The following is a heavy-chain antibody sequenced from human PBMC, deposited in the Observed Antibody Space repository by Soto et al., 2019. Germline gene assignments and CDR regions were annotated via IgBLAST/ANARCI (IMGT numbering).Heavy chain of an antibody. D-gene: IGHD3-3*01. V-gene: IGHV4-39*01. CDR3: ARHPTSSITIFGVVKTYYFDY. CDR2: IYYSGST. CDR1: GGSISSSSYY. Sequence: SETLSLTCTVSGGSISSSSYYWGWIRQPPGKGLEWIGSIYYSGSTYYNPSLKSRVTISVDTSENQFSLKLSSVTAADTAVYYCARHPTSSITIFGVVKTYYFDYWGQGTLVTVSS. J-gene: IGHJ4*02.